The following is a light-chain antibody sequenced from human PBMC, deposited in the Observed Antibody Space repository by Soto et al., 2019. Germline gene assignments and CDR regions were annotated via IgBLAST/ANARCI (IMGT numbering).Light chain of an antibody. V-gene: IGKV3-11*01. CDR1: QSVSSY. CDR2: DAS. CDR3: QQRSNWPPK. Sequence: EIVLTQSPATLSFSPGERATLSCMASQSVSSYLAWYQQKPGQAPRLLIYDASTRATGIPARFSGSGSGTDFTLTITSLEPEDFAVYYCQQRSNWPPKFGQGNKGDIK. J-gene: IGKJ1*01.